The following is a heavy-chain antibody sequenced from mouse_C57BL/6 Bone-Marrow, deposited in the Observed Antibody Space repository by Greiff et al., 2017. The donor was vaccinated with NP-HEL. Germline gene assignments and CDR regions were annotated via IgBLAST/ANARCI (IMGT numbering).Heavy chain of an antibody. CDR2: ISYDGSN. CDR1: GYSITSGYY. D-gene: IGHD1-1*01. CDR3: ARAGLRSYYFDY. V-gene: IGHV3-6*01. Sequence: DVKLQESGPGLVKPSQSLSLTCSVTGYSITSGYYWNWIRQFPGNKLEWMGYISYDGSNNYNPSLKNRISITRDTSKNQFFLKLNSVTTEDTATYYCARAGLRSYYFDYWGQGTTLTVSS. J-gene: IGHJ2*01.